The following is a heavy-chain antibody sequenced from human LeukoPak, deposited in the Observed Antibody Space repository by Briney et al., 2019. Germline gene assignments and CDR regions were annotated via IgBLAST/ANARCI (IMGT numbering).Heavy chain of an antibody. J-gene: IGHJ5*02. CDR3: ARGEGVLRFDP. D-gene: IGHD1-26*01. V-gene: IGHV4-30-4*08. CDR2: IYYSGST. CDR1: VGSISSGDYY. Sequence: PSQTLFLTFTVSVGSISSGDYYWSCIRQPPGKGLEWIGYIYYSGSTYYNPSLKSRVTISVDTSKNQFSLKLSSVTAADTAVYYCARGEGVLRFDPWGQGTLVTVSS.